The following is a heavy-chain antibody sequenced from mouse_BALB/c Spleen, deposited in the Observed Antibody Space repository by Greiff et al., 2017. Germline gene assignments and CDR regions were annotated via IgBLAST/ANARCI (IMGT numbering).Heavy chain of an antibody. D-gene: IGHD1-1*01. CDR1: GFNIKDYY. Sequence: EVQLQQSGAELVRSGASVKLSCTASGFNIKDYYMHWVKQRPEQGLEWIGWIDPENGDTEYAPKFQGKATMTADTSSNTAYLQLSSLTSEDTAVYYCARDGSSFFDYWGQGTTLTVSS. V-gene: IGHV14-4*02. CDR3: ARDGSSFFDY. J-gene: IGHJ2*01. CDR2: IDPENGDT.